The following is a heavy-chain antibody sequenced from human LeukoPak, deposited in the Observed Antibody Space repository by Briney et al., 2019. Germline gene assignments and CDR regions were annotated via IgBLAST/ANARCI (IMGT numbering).Heavy chain of an antibody. CDR1: GFSFDTYW. J-gene: IGHJ6*02. CDR3: AKDIYYDSSVPSGGMDV. CDR2: ISWNSGSI. D-gene: IGHD3-22*01. Sequence: SLRLSCAVSGFSFDTYWMTWVRQAPGKGLEWVSGISWNSGSIGYADSVKGRFTTSRDNAKNSLYLQMNSLRAEDTALYYCAKDIYYDSSVPSGGMDVWGQGTTVTVSS. V-gene: IGHV3-9*01.